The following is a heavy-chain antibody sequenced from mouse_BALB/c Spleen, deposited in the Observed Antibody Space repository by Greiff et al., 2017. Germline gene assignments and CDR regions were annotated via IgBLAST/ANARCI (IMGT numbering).Heavy chain of an antibody. V-gene: IGHV14-3*02. Sequence: VQLQQPGAELVKPGASVKLSCTASGFNIKSSWMNWVKQRPGQGLEWIGSIDPADSYTNYNQKFQGKATLTADTSSNTAYLQLSSPTSEDSAVYYCSRAGHDGSFDDWGQGTPVTVSA. CDR2: IDPADSYT. CDR3: SRAGHDGSFDD. D-gene: IGHD2-2*01. CDR1: GFNIKSSW. J-gene: IGHJ3*01.